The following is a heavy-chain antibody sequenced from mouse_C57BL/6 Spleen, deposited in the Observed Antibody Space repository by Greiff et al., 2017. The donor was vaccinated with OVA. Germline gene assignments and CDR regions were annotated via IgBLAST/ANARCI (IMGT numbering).Heavy chain of an antibody. CDR3: ARPSREGGFAY. Sequence: VQLVESGAELVKPGASVKISCKASGYAFSSYWMNWVKQRPGKGLEWIGQIYPGDGDTNYNGKFKGKATLTADKSSSTAYMQLSSLTSEDSAVYFCARPSREGGFAYWGQGTLVTVSA. D-gene: IGHD3-3*01. J-gene: IGHJ3*01. V-gene: IGHV1-80*01. CDR1: GYAFSSYW. CDR2: IYPGDGDT.